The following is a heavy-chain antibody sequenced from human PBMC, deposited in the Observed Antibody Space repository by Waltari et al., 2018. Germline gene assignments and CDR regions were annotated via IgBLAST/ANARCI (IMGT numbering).Heavy chain of an antibody. D-gene: IGHD6-6*01. J-gene: IGHJ4*02. CDR1: GGSISSYY. V-gene: IGHV4-59*01. CDR3: ARADDGYSSSSGFDY. CDR2: IYYSGST. Sequence: QVQLQESGPGLVKPSETLSLTCTVSGGSISSYYWSWIRQPPGKGLEWIGYIYYSGSTNSNPSIKSRVTISVDTSKNQFSLKLSSVTAADTAVYYCARADDGYSSSSGFDYWGQGTLVTVSS.